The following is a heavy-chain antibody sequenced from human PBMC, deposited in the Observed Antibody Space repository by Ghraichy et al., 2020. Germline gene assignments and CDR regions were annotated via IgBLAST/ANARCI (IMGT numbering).Heavy chain of an antibody. CDR2: IIPISGTV. D-gene: IGHD3-22*01. J-gene: IGHJ4*02. Sequence: SVKVSCKASGGTLSSYTITWVRQAPGQGLEWMGGIIPISGTVNYAQKFQGRVTITAHESTSTAYMELSSLRSEDTAVYYCARPKEPNYYDRSGPFDYWGQGTLVTVSS. V-gene: IGHV1-69*13. CDR1: GGTLSSYT. CDR3: ARPKEPNYYDRSGPFDY.